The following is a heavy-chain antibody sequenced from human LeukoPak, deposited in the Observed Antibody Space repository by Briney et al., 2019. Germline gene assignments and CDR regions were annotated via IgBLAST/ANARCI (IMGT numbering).Heavy chain of an antibody. J-gene: IGHJ5*01. CDR1: GFTSCKYR. D-gene: IGHD6-19*01. V-gene: IGHV3-74*01. CDR2: INTDGTVT. Sequence: GGSLRHSRAPPGFTSCKYRMLGVRHAPGKGLESVSRINTDGTVTTYADSVKGRFTVSRDNADNTMFLQMNSVRDEDTAVYYCATNQWLAPPPDSWGQGSPVTVSS. CDR3: ATNQWLAPPPDS.